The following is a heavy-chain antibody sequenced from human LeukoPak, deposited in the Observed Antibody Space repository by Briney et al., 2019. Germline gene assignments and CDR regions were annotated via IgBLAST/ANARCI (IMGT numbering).Heavy chain of an antibody. CDR2: IYISGST. J-gene: IGHJ4*02. CDR3: AKEAKYYDILIGYYRSFYYFGY. Sequence: PSETLSLTCTVSGDSISSGSYYWSWIRQPAGKGLEWIGRIYISGSTNYNPSLKSRVTISVDTSKNQFSLNLTSVTAADTAVYYCAKEAKYYDILIGYYRSFYYFGYWGQGTLVTVSS. D-gene: IGHD3-9*01. V-gene: IGHV4-61*02. CDR1: GDSISSGSYY.